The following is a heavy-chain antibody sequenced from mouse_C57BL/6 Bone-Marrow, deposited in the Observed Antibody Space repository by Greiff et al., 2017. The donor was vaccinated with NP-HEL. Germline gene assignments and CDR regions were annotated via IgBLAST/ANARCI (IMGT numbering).Heavy chain of an antibody. CDR1: GYTFTSYW. CDR2: IHPNSGST. CDR3: ARSGSHFDY. Sequence: QVQLKQPGAELVKPGASVKLSCKASGYTFTSYWMHWVKQRPGQGLEWIGMIHPNSGSTNYNEKFKSKATLTVDKSSSTAYMQLSNLTSEDSAVYYCARSGSHFDYWGQGTTLTVSS. D-gene: IGHD1-1*01. V-gene: IGHV1-64*01. J-gene: IGHJ2*01.